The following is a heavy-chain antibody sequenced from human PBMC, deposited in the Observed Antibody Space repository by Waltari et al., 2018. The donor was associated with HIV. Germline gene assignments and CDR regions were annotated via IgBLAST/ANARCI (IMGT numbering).Heavy chain of an antibody. D-gene: IGHD3-10*01. J-gene: IGHJ5*02. CDR3: AKTVYGSGSYYQVRGWFDP. Sequence: EVQLLESGGGLVQPGGSLRLSCAASGFTFSSYAMSWVRQAPGKGLEWVSAIRGRCGRTYYADPVKGRFTISRDNPKNTLYLQMNSLRAEDTAVYYCAKTVYGSGSYYQVRGWFDPWGQGTLVTVSS. CDR2: IRGRCGRT. V-gene: IGHV3-23*01. CDR1: GFTFSSYA.